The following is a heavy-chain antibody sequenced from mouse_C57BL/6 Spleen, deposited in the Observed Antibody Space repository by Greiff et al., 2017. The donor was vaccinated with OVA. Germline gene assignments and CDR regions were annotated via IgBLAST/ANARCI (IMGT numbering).Heavy chain of an antibody. D-gene: IGHD2-12*01. CDR1: GYSFTGYY. J-gene: IGHJ2*01. V-gene: IGHV1-42*01. Sequence: VQLQQSGPELVKPGASVKISCKASGYSFTGYYMNWVKQSPEKSLEWIGEINPSTGGTTYNQKFKAKATLTVDKSSSTAYLQLKSLTSEDSAVYYCASDNYDPFDDWGQGTTLTVSS. CDR2: INPSTGGT. CDR3: ASDNYDPFDD.